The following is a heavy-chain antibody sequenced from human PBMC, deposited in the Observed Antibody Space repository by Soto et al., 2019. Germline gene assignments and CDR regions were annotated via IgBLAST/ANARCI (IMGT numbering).Heavy chain of an antibody. J-gene: IGHJ2*01. CDR1: GFTFDDYA. Sequence: GGSLRLSCAASGFTFDDYAMHWVRQAPGKGLEWVSGISWNSGSIGYADSVKGRFTISRDNAKNSLYLQMNSLRAEDTALYYCAKDMRYHSSSSNRNWYFDLWGRGTLVTVSS. CDR2: ISWNSGSI. D-gene: IGHD6-6*01. CDR3: AKDMRYHSSSSNRNWYFDL. V-gene: IGHV3-9*01.